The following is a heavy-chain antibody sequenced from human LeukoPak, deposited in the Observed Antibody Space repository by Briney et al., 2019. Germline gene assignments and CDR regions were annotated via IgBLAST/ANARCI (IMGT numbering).Heavy chain of an antibody. CDR1: GGTFSSYA. Sequence: SVKVSCKASGGTFSSYAISWVRQAPGQGLEWMGRIIPILGIANYAQKFQGRVTITADKSTSTAYMELSSLRSEDTAVYYCARVLYYGSGSYYDYWGQGTLVTVSS. D-gene: IGHD3-10*01. J-gene: IGHJ4*02. CDR2: IIPILGIA. CDR3: ARVLYYGSGSYYDY. V-gene: IGHV1-69*04.